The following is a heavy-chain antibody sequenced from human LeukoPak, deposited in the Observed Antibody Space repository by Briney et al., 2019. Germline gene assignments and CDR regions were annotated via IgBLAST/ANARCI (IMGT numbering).Heavy chain of an antibody. Sequence: ASVKVSCKASGYTFTSYDINWVRQAPGQGLEWMGWINPNSGGTNYAQKFQGWVTMTRDTSISTAYMELSRLRSDDTAVYYCARGSFRNFDAFDIWGQGTMVTVSS. V-gene: IGHV1-2*04. CDR3: ARGSFRNFDAFDI. J-gene: IGHJ3*02. CDR1: GYTFTSYD. CDR2: INPNSGGT.